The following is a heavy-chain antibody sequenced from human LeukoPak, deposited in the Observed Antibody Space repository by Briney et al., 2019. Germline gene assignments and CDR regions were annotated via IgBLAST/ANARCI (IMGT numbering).Heavy chain of an antibody. CDR3: ARDSPGRGGDCYGEECDAFDI. CDR1: GFTFSSYW. Sequence: GGSLRLSCAASGFTFSSYWMSWVRQAPGKGLEWVANIKQDGGEKYYVDSVKGRFTISRDNAKNSLYLQMNSLRAEDTAVYYCARDSPGRGGDCYGEECDAFDIWGQGTMVTVSS. J-gene: IGHJ3*02. CDR2: IKQDGGEK. V-gene: IGHV3-7*01. D-gene: IGHD2-21*02.